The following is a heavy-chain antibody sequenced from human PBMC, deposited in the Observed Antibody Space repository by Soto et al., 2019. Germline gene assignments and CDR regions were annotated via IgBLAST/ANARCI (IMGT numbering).Heavy chain of an antibody. D-gene: IGHD2-21*02. V-gene: IGHV4-59*01. CDR1: GGSLSYYY. CDR3: ERGGPGDPYAFDI. CDR2: IYYSGST. J-gene: IGHJ3*02. Sequence: PSETLSLTCTVSGGSLSYYYWSWIRQPPGKGLECIGYIYYSGSTNYNPSLKSRVTISVTTSRNQFSLKLSSVTAADKAMYYCERGGPGDPYAFDIWGHGTMVTVSS.